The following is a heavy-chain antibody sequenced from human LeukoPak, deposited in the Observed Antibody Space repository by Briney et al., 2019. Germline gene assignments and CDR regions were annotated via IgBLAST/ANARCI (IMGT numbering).Heavy chain of an antibody. D-gene: IGHD2-2*02. CDR1: GGSISSGGYS. V-gene: IGHV4-30-2*01. CDR3: ATSPYQLLYDHDY. J-gene: IGHJ4*02. CDR2: IYHSGST. Sequence: SETLSLTCTVSGGSISSGGYSWSWIRQPPGKGLEWIGYIYHSGSTYYNPSLKSRVTISVDRSKNQFSLKLSSVTAEDTAVYYCATSPYQLLYDHDYWGQGTLVTVSS.